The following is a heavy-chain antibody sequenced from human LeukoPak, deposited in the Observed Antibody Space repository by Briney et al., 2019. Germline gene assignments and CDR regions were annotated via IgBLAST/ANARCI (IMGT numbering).Heavy chain of an antibody. J-gene: IGHJ3*02. Sequence: SVTVSCKASGGTFSSYAISWVRQAPGQGLEWMGGIIPIFGTANCAQKFQGRVTITADESTSTAYMELSSLRSEDTAVYYRARDLLSPGVTTGVDAFDIWGQGTMVTVSS. V-gene: IGHV1-69*01. CDR2: IIPIFGTA. CDR3: ARDLLSPGVTTGVDAFDI. CDR1: GGTFSSYA. D-gene: IGHD4-17*01.